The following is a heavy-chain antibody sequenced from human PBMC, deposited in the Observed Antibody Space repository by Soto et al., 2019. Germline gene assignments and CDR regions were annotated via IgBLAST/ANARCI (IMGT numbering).Heavy chain of an antibody. V-gene: IGHV3-49*03. CDR2: IRSKAYGGTT. J-gene: IGHJ6*02. D-gene: IGHD3-16*01. CDR1: GFTFGDYA. CDR3: TRVGTPAVSPRVGMDV. Sequence: PGGSLRLSCTASGFTFGDYAMSWFRQAPGKGLEWVGFIRSKAYGGTTEYAASVKGRFTIPRDDSKSIAYLQMNSLKTEDTAVYYCTRVGTPAVSPRVGMDVWGQGTTVT.